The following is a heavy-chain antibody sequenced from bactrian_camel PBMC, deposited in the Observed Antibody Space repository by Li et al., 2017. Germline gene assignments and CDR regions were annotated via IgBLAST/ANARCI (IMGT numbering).Heavy chain of an antibody. D-gene: IGHD2*01. CDR1: GFTFSNNW. V-gene: IGHV3S6*01. Sequence: HVQLVESGGGLVQPGGSLTLSCVASGFTFSNNWMHWVRQAPGKGLEWVSSITNEGIKYYVDSAKGRFTISRDNAKNTLYLQMNNLKPEDTAMYYCAVGSPRSGYRPPGQGTQVTVS. J-gene: IGHJ4*01. CDR2: ITNEGIK.